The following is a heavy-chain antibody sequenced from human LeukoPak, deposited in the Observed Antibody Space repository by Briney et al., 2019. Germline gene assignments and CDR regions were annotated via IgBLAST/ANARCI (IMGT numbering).Heavy chain of an antibody. J-gene: IGHJ4*02. CDR2: IYSGGST. CDR3: ARERLVKFDY. CDR1: GFTVSSNY. V-gene: IGHV3-66*01. D-gene: IGHD4-23*01. Sequence: PGGSLRLSCAASGFTVSSNYMSWVRQPPGRGLEWVSVIYSGGSTYYADSVKGRFTISRDNSKNTLYLQMNSLRAEDTAVYYCARERLVKFDYWGQGTLVTVSS.